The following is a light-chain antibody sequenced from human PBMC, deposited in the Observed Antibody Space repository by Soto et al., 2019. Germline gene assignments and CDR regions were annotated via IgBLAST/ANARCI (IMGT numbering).Light chain of an antibody. J-gene: IGKJ4*01. V-gene: IGKV3-11*01. CDR1: QSVSSY. Sequence: EIVLTQSPVTLSLSPGERATLSCRASQSVSSYLAWYQQKPGPAPRLLIYDASKRATGIPARFSGSGSGTDFTLTISSLEPEDFAVYYCQQRSKWPSTFGGGTKVEIK. CDR2: DAS. CDR3: QQRSKWPST.